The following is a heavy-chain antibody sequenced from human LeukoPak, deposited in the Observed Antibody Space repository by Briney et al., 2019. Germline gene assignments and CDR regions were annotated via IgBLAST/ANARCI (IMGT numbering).Heavy chain of an antibody. D-gene: IGHD3-22*01. CDR1: GFNFSSYS. J-gene: IGHJ4*02. CDR3: ARESSGYFY. V-gene: IGHV3-21*01. CDR2: ISSSSSFR. Sequence: GGSLRLSCAASGFNFSSYSMNWVRQAPGKGLEWVSSISSSSSFRYYADSVKGRFTISRDNAKNSLYLQMNSLRAEDTAVYYCARESSGYFYWGQGTLITVSS.